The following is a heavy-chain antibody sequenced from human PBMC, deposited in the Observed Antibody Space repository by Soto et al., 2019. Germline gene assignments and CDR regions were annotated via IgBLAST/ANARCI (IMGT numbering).Heavy chain of an antibody. CDR2: IWYDGSNK. D-gene: IGHD6-19*01. Sequence: GGSLRLSCAASGFTFSSYGMHWVRQAPGKGLEWVAVIWYDGSNKYYADSVKGRFTISRDNSKNTLYLQMNSLRAEDTAVYYCARDFQYGGGSNYYYYYMDVWGKGTTVTVSS. CDR3: ARDFQYGGGSNYYYYYMDV. CDR1: GFTFSSYG. J-gene: IGHJ6*03. V-gene: IGHV3-33*01.